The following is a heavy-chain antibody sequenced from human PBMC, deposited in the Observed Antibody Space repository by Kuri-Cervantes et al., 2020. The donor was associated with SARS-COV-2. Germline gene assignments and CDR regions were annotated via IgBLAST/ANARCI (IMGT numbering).Heavy chain of an antibody. CDR3: ARRYYDSSGYWEYFDY. D-gene: IGHD3-22*01. V-gene: IGHV3-23*01. CDR2: ISGDSGIT. Sequence: GESLKISCAASGFTFSSYAMSWVRQAPGKGLEWVSTISGDSGITYSADSVKGRFTISRDSSKKTVRLQMNRLRPEDTAVYFCARRYYDSSGYWEYFDYWGQGTLVTVSS. J-gene: IGHJ4*02. CDR1: GFTFSSYA.